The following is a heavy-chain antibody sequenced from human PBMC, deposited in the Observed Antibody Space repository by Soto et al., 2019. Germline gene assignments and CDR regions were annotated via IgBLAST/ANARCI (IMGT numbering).Heavy chain of an antibody. Sequence: GGSLKLSCAASGFTFSSYAMSWARQAPGKGLQWVSSISNSGGSTYHADSVKGRFTISRDDSEKTLYLQMNSLRVEDPAIYFCAQGKISTTGLNYWGQGTLVTVSS. CDR2: ISNSGGST. CDR3: AQGKISTTGLNY. V-gene: IGHV3-23*01. D-gene: IGHD1-1*01. J-gene: IGHJ4*02. CDR1: GFTFSSYA.